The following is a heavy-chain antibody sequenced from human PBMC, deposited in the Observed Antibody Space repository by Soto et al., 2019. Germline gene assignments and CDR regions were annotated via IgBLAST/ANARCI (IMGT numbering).Heavy chain of an antibody. V-gene: IGHV4-31*03. CDR2: IYYSGST. CDR1: GGSISSGGYY. CDR3: ARNNRGHYYYYGMDV. J-gene: IGHJ6*02. Sequence: QVQLQESGPGLVKPSQTLSLTCTVSGGSISSGGYYWSWIRQHPGKGLEWIGYIYYSGSTYYNPSLKSRVTISVDTSKNQFSLKLSSVTAADTAVYYCARNNRGHYYYYGMDVWGQGTTVTVSS. D-gene: IGHD1-20*01.